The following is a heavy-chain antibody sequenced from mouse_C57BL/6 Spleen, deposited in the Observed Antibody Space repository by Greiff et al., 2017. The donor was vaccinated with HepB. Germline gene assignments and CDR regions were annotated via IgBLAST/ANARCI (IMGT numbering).Heavy chain of an antibody. J-gene: IGHJ3*01. Sequence: EVQLQQSGPELVKPGASVKISCKASGYTFTDYYMNWVKQSHGKSLEWIGDMNPNNGGTSYNQKFKGKATLTVDKSSSTAYMELRSLTSEDSAVYYCARSYDGYSFAYWGQGTLVTVSA. CDR3: ARSYDGYSFAY. CDR2: MNPNNGGT. CDR1: GYTFTDYY. D-gene: IGHD2-3*01. V-gene: IGHV1-26*01.